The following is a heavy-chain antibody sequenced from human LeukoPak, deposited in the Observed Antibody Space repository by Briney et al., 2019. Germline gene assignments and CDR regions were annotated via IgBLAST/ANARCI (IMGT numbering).Heavy chain of an antibody. J-gene: IGHJ4*02. CDR2: LSGSGYNT. V-gene: IGHV3-23*01. Sequence: GGSLRLSCAASGFTFSSHVLSWVRQAPGKGLEWVSSLSGSGYNTYYADSVKGRFTISGDNSKNTVYLQMNSLRAEDTAVYYCAKDPYGTRYFDYWGQGTLVTVSS. CDR1: GFTFSSHV. D-gene: IGHD2-2*01. CDR3: AKDPYGTRYFDY.